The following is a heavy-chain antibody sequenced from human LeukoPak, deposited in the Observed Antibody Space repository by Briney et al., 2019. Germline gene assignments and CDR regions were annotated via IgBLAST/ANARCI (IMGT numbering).Heavy chain of an antibody. CDR2: ISSSSTTI. CDR3: ARDGDTAMVDY. V-gene: IGHV3-48*01. J-gene: IGHJ4*02. D-gene: IGHD5-18*01. Sequence: PGGSLRLSCAASGFSFSSYSMNWVRQAPGKGLEWVSYISSSSTTIYYADSVEGRFTISRDNAKNSLYVQMNSLRAKDTAVYYCARDGDTAMVDYWGQGTLVTVSS. CDR1: GFSFSSYS.